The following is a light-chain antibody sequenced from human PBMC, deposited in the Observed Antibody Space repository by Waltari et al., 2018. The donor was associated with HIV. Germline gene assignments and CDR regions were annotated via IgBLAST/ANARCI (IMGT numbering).Light chain of an antibody. V-gene: IGLV1-47*01. Sequence: QSVLTQPPSASGTPGQRVTISCSGSSSNIGSSYVYWYQQLPGTAPKLPMYRNNQRPSGVPDRFSGSKSGTSASLAISGLRSEYEADYYCATWDDSLSGLWVFGGGTKLTVL. CDR3: ATWDDSLSGLWV. CDR1: SSNIGSSY. J-gene: IGLJ3*02. CDR2: RNN.